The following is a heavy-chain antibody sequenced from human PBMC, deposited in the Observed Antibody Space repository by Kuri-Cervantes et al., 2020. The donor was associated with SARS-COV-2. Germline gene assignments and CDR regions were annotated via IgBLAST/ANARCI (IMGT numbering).Heavy chain of an antibody. J-gene: IGHJ3*02. Sequence: GGSLRLSCAASGFTVTNYYMSWVRQAPGEGLEWVSVIYRGGSTYHADSVKGRFTISRDNSKNTLYLQINSLRAEDTAVYYCARDPDSGSYYGAFDIWGQGTMVTVSS. CDR1: GFTVTNYY. D-gene: IGHD1-26*01. CDR3: ARDPDSGSYYGAFDI. CDR2: IYRGGST. V-gene: IGHV3-66*02.